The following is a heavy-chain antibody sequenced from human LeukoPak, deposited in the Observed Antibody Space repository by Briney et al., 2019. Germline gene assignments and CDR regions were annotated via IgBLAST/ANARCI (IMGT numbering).Heavy chain of an antibody. CDR2: INPRGGGT. J-gene: IGHJ4*02. CDR3: ARGPPPGDSSSWYFDY. CDR1: GYAFTSCY. Sequence: ASVKVSCKASGYAFTSCYMHWGRQAPGQGLEWMGIINPRGGGTSYAQKFEGRGTMTRAMSSSTVYMDLSSLRSADTAVSYCARGPPPGDSSSWYFDYWGQGTLVTVSS. D-gene: IGHD6-13*01. V-gene: IGHV1-46*01.